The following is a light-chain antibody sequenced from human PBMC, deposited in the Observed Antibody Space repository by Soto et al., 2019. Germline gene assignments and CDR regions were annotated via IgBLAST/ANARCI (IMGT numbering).Light chain of an antibody. Sequence: QSVLTQPPSASGTPGQRVTISCSGSSSNIGSNTVNWYQQLPGTAPTLLIYSNNQRPSGVPDRFSGCKSGPSASLSISGLQSEDEADYYCAACDDSMNGYVFGTGTKVTVL. CDR3: AACDDSMNGYV. J-gene: IGLJ1*01. V-gene: IGLV1-44*01. CDR1: SSNIGSNT. CDR2: SNN.